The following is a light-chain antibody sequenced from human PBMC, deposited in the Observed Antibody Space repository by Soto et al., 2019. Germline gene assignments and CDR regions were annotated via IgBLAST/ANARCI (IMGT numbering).Light chain of an antibody. V-gene: IGKV3-15*01. Sequence: EIVMTQSPATLSVSPGERATLSCRASQSVSSNLAWYQQKPGQPPRLLIYDASTRATGIPARFSGSGSGTEFTLTISSLQSEDFAFYYCQQYDNWPLEFTFGQGTKLDIK. CDR1: QSVSSN. J-gene: IGKJ2*01. CDR2: DAS. CDR3: QQYDNWPLEFT.